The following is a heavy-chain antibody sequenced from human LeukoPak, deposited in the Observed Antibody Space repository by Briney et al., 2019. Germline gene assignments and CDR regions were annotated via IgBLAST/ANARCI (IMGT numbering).Heavy chain of an antibody. D-gene: IGHD3-16*01. V-gene: IGHV3-23*01. Sequence: GGSLRLSCVASGFTFRSYVLSWVRQAPGKGLEWVSAHSGSGESTYYADAVKGRFTISRDNSKNTVHLQMNGLRAEDTAVYHCAKVTYDYVWGSYENWGQGTLVTVSS. J-gene: IGHJ4*02. CDR3: AKVTYDYVWGSYEN. CDR2: HSGSGEST. CDR1: GFTFRSYV.